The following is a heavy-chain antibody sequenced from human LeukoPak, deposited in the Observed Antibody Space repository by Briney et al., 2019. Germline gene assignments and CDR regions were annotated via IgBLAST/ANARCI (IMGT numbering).Heavy chain of an antibody. CDR3: AKDVRSDYFDS. CDR2: IKQDGSEK. V-gene: IGHV3-7*01. J-gene: IGHJ4*02. CDR1: GFTFSSYW. Sequence: GGSLRLSCAASGFTFSSYWMSWVRQAPGKGLEWVANIKQDGSEKYYVDSVKGRFTISRDNANNSVYLQMDSLRAEDTAVYYCAKDVRSDYFDSWGQGTLVTVSS.